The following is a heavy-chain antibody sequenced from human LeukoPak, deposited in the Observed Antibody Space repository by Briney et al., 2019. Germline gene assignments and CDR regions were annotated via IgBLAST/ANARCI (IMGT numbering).Heavy chain of an antibody. CDR3: VKGGLHIVVVTALDY. Sequence: GRSLRLSCAASGFTFSSYGMHWVRQAPGKGLEWVAVISYDGSNKYYADSVKGRFTISRDNSKNTLYLQMNSLRAEDTAVYYCVKGGLHIVVVTALDYWGQGTLVTVSS. J-gene: IGHJ4*02. V-gene: IGHV3-30*18. CDR2: ISYDGSNK. D-gene: IGHD2-21*02. CDR1: GFTFSSYG.